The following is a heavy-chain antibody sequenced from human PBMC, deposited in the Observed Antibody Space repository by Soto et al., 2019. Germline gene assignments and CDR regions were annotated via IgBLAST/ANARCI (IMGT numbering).Heavy chain of an antibody. D-gene: IGHD3-10*01. V-gene: IGHV1-69*02. Sequence: QVQLVQSGAEVKKPGSSVKVSCKASGGTFSSYTISWVRQAPGQGLEWMGRIIPIPGIANYAQKFQGRVTITADKSTSTAYMELSSLRSEDTAVYYCARDYYGSGTFDPWGQGTLVTVSS. CDR2: IIPIPGIA. J-gene: IGHJ5*02. CDR3: ARDYYGSGTFDP. CDR1: GGTFSSYT.